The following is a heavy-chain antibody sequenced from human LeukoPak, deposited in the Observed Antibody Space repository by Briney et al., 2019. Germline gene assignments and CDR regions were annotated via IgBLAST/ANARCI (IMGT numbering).Heavy chain of an antibody. CDR1: GGSISSGSYY. CDR2: IYTSGST. D-gene: IGHD6-13*01. J-gene: IGHJ3*02. CDR3: ARLGYSSTWYEHAFDI. Sequence: SQTLSLTCTVSGGSISSGSYYWSWIRQPAGKGLEWIGRIYTSGSTNYNPSLKSRVTISVDTSKNQFSLKLSSVTAADTALYYCARLGYSSTWYEHAFDIWGQGTMVIVSS. V-gene: IGHV4-61*02.